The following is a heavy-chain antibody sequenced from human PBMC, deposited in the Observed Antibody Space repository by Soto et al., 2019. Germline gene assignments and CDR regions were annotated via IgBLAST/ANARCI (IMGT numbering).Heavy chain of an antibody. J-gene: IGHJ4*02. CDR3: AKPSYDFWSGYYHPFDY. CDR2: IWYDGSLE. V-gene: IGHV3-33*03. Sequence: QVQLVESGGGVVQPGRSLRLSCAASGFSFSSFGMHWVRQAPGKGLEWVAIIWYDGSLEYYADSVKGRFTISRDNSKNTLYLQMNSLRVEDTAVYYCAKPSYDFWSGYYHPFDYWGQGTPVTVSS. CDR1: GFSFSSFG. D-gene: IGHD3-3*01.